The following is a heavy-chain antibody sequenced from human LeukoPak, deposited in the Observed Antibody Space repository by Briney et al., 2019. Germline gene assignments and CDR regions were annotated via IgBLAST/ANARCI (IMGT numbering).Heavy chain of an antibody. J-gene: IGHJ3*02. Sequence: PGGSLRLSCSASGLTFSTSWMHSVRQAPGKGLVCVSRFNTDGRSTSYGDSVEGRFTISRDNAKNTLYLQMSSLRAEDTAVYYCARSWNYDWDIWGEGTMVTVCS. CDR3: ARSWNYDWDI. CDR2: FNTDGRST. CDR1: GLTFSTSW. D-gene: IGHD1-7*01. V-gene: IGHV3-74*01.